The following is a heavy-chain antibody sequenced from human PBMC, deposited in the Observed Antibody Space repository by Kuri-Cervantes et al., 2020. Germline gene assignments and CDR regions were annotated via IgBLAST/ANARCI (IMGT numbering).Heavy chain of an antibody. V-gene: IGHV3-48*04. CDR3: ARDTVEVPAGDSFDI. D-gene: IGHD2-2*01. CDR2: ISSSSSTI. Sequence: GGSLRLSCAASGFTFSSCSMNWVRQAPGKGLEWVSYISSSSSTIYYADSVKGRFTISRDNAKNSLYLQMNSLRAEDTAVYYCARDTVEVPAGDSFDIWGLGTMVTVSS. J-gene: IGHJ3*02. CDR1: GFTFSSCS.